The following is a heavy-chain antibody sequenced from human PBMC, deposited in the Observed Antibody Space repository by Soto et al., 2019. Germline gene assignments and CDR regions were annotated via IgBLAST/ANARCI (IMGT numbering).Heavy chain of an antibody. J-gene: IGHJ6*03. CDR2: ISGSGGST. CDR1: GFTFSSYA. V-gene: IGHV3-23*01. Sequence: GGSLRLSCAASGFTFSSYAMSWVRQAPGKGLEWVSAISGSGGSTYYADSVKGRFTISRDNSKNTLYLQMNSLRAEDTAVYYCAKDLITGTTRLWYYMDVWGKGTTVTVSS. D-gene: IGHD1-7*01. CDR3: AKDLITGTTRLWYYMDV.